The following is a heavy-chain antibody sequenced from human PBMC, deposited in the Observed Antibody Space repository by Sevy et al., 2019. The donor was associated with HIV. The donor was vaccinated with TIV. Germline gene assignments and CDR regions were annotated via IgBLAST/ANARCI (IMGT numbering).Heavy chain of an antibody. CDR3: ARGKVLFDY. Sequence: GGSLRLSCAASGFTFSDYYMSWIRQAPGKGPEWVSYINNSSRFINYVASVKGRFTISRDNAKNSLYLQMNSLRAGDTAVYYCARGKVLFDYWGQGTLVTVSS. CDR1: GFTFSDYY. J-gene: IGHJ4*02. CDR2: INNSSRFI. V-gene: IGHV3-11*06.